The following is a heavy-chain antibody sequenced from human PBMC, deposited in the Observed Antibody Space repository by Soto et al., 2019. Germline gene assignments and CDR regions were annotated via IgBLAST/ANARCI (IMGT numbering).Heavy chain of an antibody. CDR2: IFYSGTT. V-gene: IGHV4-30-4*01. D-gene: IGHD1-1*01. Sequence: SETLSLTCTVSGDSISSADYYWSWIRQTPGKGLEWIGHIFYSGTTYYNPSLKSRLTISVDTSKNHFSLRLTSVTAADTAVYYCARDLWVEPELYYYGMDVWGQGTTVTISS. J-gene: IGHJ6*02. CDR3: ARDLWVEPELYYYGMDV. CDR1: GDSISSADYY.